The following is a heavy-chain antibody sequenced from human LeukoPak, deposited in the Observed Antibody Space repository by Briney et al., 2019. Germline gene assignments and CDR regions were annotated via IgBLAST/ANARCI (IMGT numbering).Heavy chain of an antibody. CDR1: GFTFDDYA. CDR3: AKDYCGGDCYSGWYFDL. CDR2: ISYNSDTI. J-gene: IGHJ2*01. V-gene: IGHV3-9*01. Sequence: GGSLRLSCAASGFTFDDYAMHWVRQAPGKGLEWVSGISYNSDTIAYADSVKGRFTISRDNAKNSLYPQMNSLRAEDTALYYCAKDYCGGDCYSGWYFDLWGRGTLVTVSS. D-gene: IGHD2-21*02.